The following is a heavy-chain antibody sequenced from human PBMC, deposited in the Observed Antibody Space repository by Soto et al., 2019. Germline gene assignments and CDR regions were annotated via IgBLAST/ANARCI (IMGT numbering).Heavy chain of an antibody. CDR1: GFTIRGYT. CDR3: ARYSCGGAKCYTGVFDI. D-gene: IGHD2-21*01. J-gene: IGHJ3*02. CDR2: ITIGGST. Sequence: EVQLLESGGGLVQPGGSLRLSCAASGFTIRGYTISWVRQAPGEGLEWASSITIGGSTSYADAVKGRFSVCRDNSKKSLYLQMSSLRAEDTAVYYCARYSCGGAKCYTGVFDIWGQGTVVTVSS. V-gene: IGHV3-23*01.